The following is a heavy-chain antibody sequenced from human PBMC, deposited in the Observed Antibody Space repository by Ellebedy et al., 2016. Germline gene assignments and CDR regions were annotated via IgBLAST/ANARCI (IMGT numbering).Heavy chain of an antibody. V-gene: IGHV3-23*01. CDR3: AIDPSHHTTDTLPFEY. J-gene: IGHJ4*02. Sequence: GESLKISXAASGFTFSDAAMNWVRQAPGKGLEWVSLISSSGDNTFYADYVKGRFTISRDDSKNTLYLQLNSLRAEDTAIYHCAIDPSHHTTDTLPFEYWGQGTLVTVSS. D-gene: IGHD2/OR15-2a*01. CDR1: GFTFSDAA. CDR2: ISSSGDNT.